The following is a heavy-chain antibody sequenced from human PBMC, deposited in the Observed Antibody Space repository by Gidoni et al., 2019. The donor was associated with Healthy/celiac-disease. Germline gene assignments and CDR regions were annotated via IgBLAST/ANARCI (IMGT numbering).Heavy chain of an antibody. D-gene: IGHD3-3*01. CDR2: IRSKAYGGTT. V-gene: IGHV3-49*03. J-gene: IGHJ6*02. CDR1: GFTFGDSA. Sequence: EVQLVESGGGLVQPGRSLRLSCTASGFTFGDSAMRWFRQAPVKGLEWVGFIRSKAYGGTTEYAASVKGRFTISRDDSKSIAYLQMNSLKTEDTAVYYCAVLRFLEWLFNYYYGMDVWGQGTTVTVSS. CDR3: AVLRFLEWLFNYYYGMDV.